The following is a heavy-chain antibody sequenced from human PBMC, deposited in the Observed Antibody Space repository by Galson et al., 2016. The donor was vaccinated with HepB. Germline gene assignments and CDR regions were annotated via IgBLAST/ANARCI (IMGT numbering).Heavy chain of an antibody. V-gene: IGHV3-30*04. CDR1: GFTFSSYA. CDR2: ISYDGNNK. J-gene: IGHJ3*02. D-gene: IGHD2-15*01. Sequence: SLRLSCAASGFTFSSYAIHWVRQAPGKGLEWVAVISYDGNNKYYADSVKGRFTISRDNAKNSLYLQMNSLRAEDTAVYYCARDRNYGSGSTWYDVLGIWGQGTMVTASS. CDR3: ARDRNYGSGSTWYDVLGI.